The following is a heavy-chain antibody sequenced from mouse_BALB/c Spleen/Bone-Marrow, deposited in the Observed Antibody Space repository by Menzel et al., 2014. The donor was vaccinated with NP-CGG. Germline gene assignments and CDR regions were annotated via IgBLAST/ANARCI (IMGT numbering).Heavy chain of an antibody. CDR1: GFTFSTYG. CDR3: VRPYDYGTWFAY. V-gene: IGHV5-6*01. D-gene: IGHD2-4*01. CDR2: ISNGGIYT. J-gene: IGHJ3*01. Sequence: EVQGVESGGDLVEPGGSLKLSCAASGFTFSTYGMSWVRQTPDKRLEWVAAISNGGIYTYYPDTVKGRFTISRDNAKNTLYLQMSSLKSEDTAMYYCVRPYDYGTWFAYWGQGTLVTVSA.